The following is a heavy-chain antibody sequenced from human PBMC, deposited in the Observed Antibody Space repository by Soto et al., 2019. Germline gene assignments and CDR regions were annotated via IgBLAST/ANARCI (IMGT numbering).Heavy chain of an antibody. V-gene: IGHV4-30-2*01. J-gene: IGHJ4*02. Sequence: SETLSLTCAVSGCSSSSGGYSWSWIRQPPGKGLEWIGYIYHSGSTYYNPSLKSRVTISVDRSKNQFSLKLSSVTAADTAVYYCARAPHVYGDYSTYFDYWGQGTLVTVSS. CDR3: ARAPHVYGDYSTYFDY. CDR2: IYHSGST. D-gene: IGHD4-17*01. CDR1: GCSSSSGGYS.